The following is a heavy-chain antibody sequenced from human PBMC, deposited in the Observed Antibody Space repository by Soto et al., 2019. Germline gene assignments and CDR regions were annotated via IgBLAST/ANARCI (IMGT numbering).Heavy chain of an antibody. V-gene: IGHV1-69*01. CDR3: ASVGRGPTSSSRKVMIYFCGMDV. J-gene: IGHJ6*02. CDR2: IIPIFGTA. D-gene: IGHD6-13*01. CDR1: GGTFSSYA. Sequence: QVQLVQSGAEVKKPGSSVKVSCKASGGTFSSYAISWVRQPPGQGLEWMGGIIPIFGTANYAQKFQGRVTITADESTSTAYMELSSVRSEDRGVYYCASVGRGPTSSSRKVMIYFCGMDVWGQGTTVTVSS.